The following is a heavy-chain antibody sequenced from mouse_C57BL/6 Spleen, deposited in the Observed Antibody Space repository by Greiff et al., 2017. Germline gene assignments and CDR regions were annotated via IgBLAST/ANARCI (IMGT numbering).Heavy chain of an antibody. V-gene: IGHV14-3*01. J-gene: IGHJ4*01. Sequence: VQLKESVAELVRPGASVKLSCTASGFNIKNTYMHWVKQRPEQGLEWIGRIDPANGNTKYAPKFQGKATITADTSSNTAYLQLSSLTSEDTAIYYCAREDYYGSSYPYYAMDYWGQGTSVTVSS. CDR1: GFNIKNTY. CDR2: IDPANGNT. D-gene: IGHD1-1*01. CDR3: AREDYYGSSYPYYAMDY.